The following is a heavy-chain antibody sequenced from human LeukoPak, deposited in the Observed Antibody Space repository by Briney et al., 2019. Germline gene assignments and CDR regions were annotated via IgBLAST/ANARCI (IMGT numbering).Heavy chain of an antibody. CDR3: AKGSDYGDYVRGDWYFDL. D-gene: IGHD4-17*01. Sequence: GGSLRLSCAASGFTFNNYWMSWVRQAPGKGLEWVANIKQDGSEKYYVDSVKGRFTISRDNSKNTLYLQMNSLRAEDTAVYYCAKGSDYGDYVRGDWYFDLWGRGTLVTVSS. V-gene: IGHV3-7*03. J-gene: IGHJ2*01. CDR1: GFTFNNYW. CDR2: IKQDGSEK.